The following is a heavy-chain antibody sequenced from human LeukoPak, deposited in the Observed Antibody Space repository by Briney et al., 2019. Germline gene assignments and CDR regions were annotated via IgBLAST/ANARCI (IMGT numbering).Heavy chain of an antibody. CDR2: TKPGGSEI. J-gene: IGHJ3*01. D-gene: IGHD2-15*01. Sequence: PGGSLRLSCAASGFTFSSFSMNWVRQAPGQGLEWVANTKPGGSEIYYGDSVKGRFTISRDNAKNSLYLQMNSLRGDDTAVYYCARAVRYCSGGKCYSDDAFDLWGQGTKVTVSS. CDR3: ARAVRYCSGGKCYSDDAFDL. V-gene: IGHV3-7*01. CDR1: GFTFSSFS.